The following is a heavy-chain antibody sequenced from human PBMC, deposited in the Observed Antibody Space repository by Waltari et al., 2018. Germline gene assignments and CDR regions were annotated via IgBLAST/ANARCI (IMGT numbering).Heavy chain of an antibody. CDR2: IYHSGST. J-gene: IGHJ4*02. CDR3: ARLAYYDSSGYYYRNFDY. CDR1: GGSISSSNW. V-gene: IGHV4-4*02. D-gene: IGHD3-22*01. Sequence: QVQLQESGPGLVKPSGTLSLTCAVSGGSISSSNWWSWVRQPPGKGLEWIGEIYHSGSTNYNPSLKSRVTISVDKSKNQFSLKLSSVTAADTAVYYCARLAYYDSSGYYYRNFDYWGQGTLVTVSS.